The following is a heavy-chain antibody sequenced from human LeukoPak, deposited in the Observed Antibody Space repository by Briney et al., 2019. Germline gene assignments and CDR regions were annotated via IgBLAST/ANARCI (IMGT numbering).Heavy chain of an antibody. D-gene: IGHD6-13*01. CDR1: GFTFSDYY. V-gene: IGHV3-11*01. CDR3: ARVGRAITAAGFGAFDI. CDR2: IGTSGSSI. Sequence: PGGSLRLSCAASGFTFSDYYMSWIRQAPGKGPEWVSYIGTSGSSIYYADSVKGRFTISRDSAKKSFYLQMNSLRAEDTAVYYCARVGRAITAAGFGAFDIWGQGTMVIVSS. J-gene: IGHJ3*02.